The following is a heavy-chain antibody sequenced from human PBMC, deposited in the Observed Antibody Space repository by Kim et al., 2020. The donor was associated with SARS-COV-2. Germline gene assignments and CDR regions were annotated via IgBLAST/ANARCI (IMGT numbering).Heavy chain of an antibody. CDR3: AREDFDY. Sequence: EGSNRYYAGAVKGRFTISRDNSKNTLYLQMNSLRAEDTAVYYCAREDFDYWGQGTLVTVSS. CDR2: EGSNR. J-gene: IGHJ4*02. V-gene: IGHV3-30-3*01.